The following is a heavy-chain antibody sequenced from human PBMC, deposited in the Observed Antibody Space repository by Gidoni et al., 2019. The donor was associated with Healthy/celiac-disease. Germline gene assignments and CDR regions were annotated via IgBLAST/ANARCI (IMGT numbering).Heavy chain of an antibody. D-gene: IGHD5-18*01. CDR2: IYYSGRT. CDR3: ARLDVYSYGYVQGWFDP. J-gene: IGHJ5*02. CDR1: GGSVSGSH. Sequence: QVQLQASGPGLVKPSETLSLTCPVSGGSVSGSHWSWMRQHPGKGLEWIGDIYYSGRTTYHPSLKSRFTISVDTSKNQFSLKLSSVPSADTAVDYCARLDVYSYGYVQGWFDPWGQGTLFTVSS. V-gene: IGHV4-59*02.